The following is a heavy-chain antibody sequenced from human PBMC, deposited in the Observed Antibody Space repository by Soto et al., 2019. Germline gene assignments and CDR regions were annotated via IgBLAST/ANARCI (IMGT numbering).Heavy chain of an antibody. J-gene: IGHJ6*03. CDR2: ISSNGGST. Sequence: GGSLRLSCAASGFTFSSYAMHWVRQAPGKGLEYVSAISSNGGSTYYANSVKGRFTISRDNSKNTLYLQMGSLRAGDMAVYYCLRDSDPLCYFDWFPSPSSYYYYYYYMDFWGKGTTVTVSS. CDR1: GFTFSSYA. CDR3: LRDSDPLCYFDWFPSPSSYYYYYYYMDF. D-gene: IGHD3-9*01. V-gene: IGHV3-64*01.